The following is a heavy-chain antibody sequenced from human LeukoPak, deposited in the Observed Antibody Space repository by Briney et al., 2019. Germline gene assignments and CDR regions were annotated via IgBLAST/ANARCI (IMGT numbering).Heavy chain of an antibody. D-gene: IGHD3-22*01. V-gene: IGHV1-46*01. J-gene: IGHJ4*02. CDR1: GYTFTSYG. Sequence: ASVKVSCKASGYTFTSYGISWVRQAPGQGLEWMGIINPSGGSTIYAQKFQGRVTMTRDMSTSTVYMELSSLRSEDTAVYYCARDPKDDTSGYYYSDYWGQGTLVTVSS. CDR3: ARDPKDDTSGYYYSDY. CDR2: INPSGGST.